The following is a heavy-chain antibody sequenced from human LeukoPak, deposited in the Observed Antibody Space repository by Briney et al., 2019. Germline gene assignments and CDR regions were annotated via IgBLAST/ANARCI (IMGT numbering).Heavy chain of an antibody. CDR1: GGSISSYY. Sequence: PSETLSLTCTVPGGSISSYYWSWIRQPPGKGLEWIGYIYYSGSTNYNPSLKSRVTISVDTSKNQFSLKLSSVTAADTAVYYCASGEPYYYYFDYWGQGTLVTVSS. D-gene: IGHD1-14*01. CDR2: IYYSGST. J-gene: IGHJ4*02. V-gene: IGHV4-59*12. CDR3: ASGEPYYYYFDY.